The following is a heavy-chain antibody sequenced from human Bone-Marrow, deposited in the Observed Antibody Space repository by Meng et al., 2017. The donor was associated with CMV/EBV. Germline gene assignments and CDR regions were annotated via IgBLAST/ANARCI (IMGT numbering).Heavy chain of an antibody. CDR3: ARAFYYGFTGSDAFDI. J-gene: IGHJ3*02. D-gene: IGHD2-8*02. CDR1: GFTFSSYT. V-gene: IGHV3-48*04. Sequence: GGSLRLSCAVSGFTFSSYTMNWVRQTPGKGLEWVSYISSSSTSIYYLGSVEGRFTISRDNAKNALYLQMNSLRAEDTAVYYCARAFYYGFTGSDAFDIWGLGTNVTVSS. CDR2: ISSSSTSI.